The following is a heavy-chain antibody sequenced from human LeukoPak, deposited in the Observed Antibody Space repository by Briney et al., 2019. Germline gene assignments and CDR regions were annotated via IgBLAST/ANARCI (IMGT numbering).Heavy chain of an antibody. CDR3: ARGVVVPAEDYYYMDV. Sequence: PSETLSLTCTVSGGSISSYYWSWIRQPAGKGLEWIGRIYTSGSTNYNPSLKSRVTMSVDTSKNQFSLKLSSVTAADTAVYYCARGVVVPAEDYYYMDVWGKGTTVTVSS. D-gene: IGHD2-2*01. V-gene: IGHV4-4*07. CDR1: GGSISSYY. CDR2: IYTSGST. J-gene: IGHJ6*03.